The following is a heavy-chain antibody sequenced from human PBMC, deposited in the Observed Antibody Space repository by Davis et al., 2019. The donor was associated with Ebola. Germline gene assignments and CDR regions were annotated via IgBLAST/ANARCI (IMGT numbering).Heavy chain of an antibody. CDR2: VIPMLGIA. CDR1: GGTFSSYT. V-gene: IGHV1-69*02. D-gene: IGHD2-15*01. CDR3: AREVGFCSGGTWCWFDP. Sequence: SVKVSCKASGGTFSSYTVSWVRQAPGQGLEWMGRVIPMLGIADYAQKFQGRVTITADKFTTTAYMELNRLRSEDTAVYYCAREVGFCSGGTWCWFDPWGQGTLVTVSS. J-gene: IGHJ5*02.